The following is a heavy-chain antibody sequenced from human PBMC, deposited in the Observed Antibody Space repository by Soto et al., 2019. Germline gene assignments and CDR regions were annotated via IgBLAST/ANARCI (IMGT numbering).Heavy chain of an antibody. CDR1: GYTFTNFG. Sequence: QVQLVQSGAEVKKPGASVKVSCKASGYTFTNFGISWVRQVPGQGLEWMGWISAYNGNTNYAQNFQGRATMTTDTSTSTAYIELRSLRYDDTAVYYGARGGTPIDDWGQGTLVTVSS. V-gene: IGHV1-18*01. J-gene: IGHJ4*02. CDR2: ISAYNGNT. CDR3: ARGGTPIDD. D-gene: IGHD3-16*01.